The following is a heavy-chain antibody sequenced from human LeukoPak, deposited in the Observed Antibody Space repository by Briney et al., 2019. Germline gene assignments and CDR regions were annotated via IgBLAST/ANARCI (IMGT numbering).Heavy chain of an antibody. V-gene: IGHV4-31*03. Sequence: SETLSLTSTVSGGSISSGGYRWSWSRHHPGKGLEWIGYIYYSGSIYYNPSLKSRFTISIDTSKNQLSLKLSSVTAADTAVYYCAREWAHVFDIWGQGTIVTVSS. D-gene: IGHD1-26*01. CDR3: AREWAHVFDI. CDR1: GGSISSGGYR. J-gene: IGHJ3*02. CDR2: IYYSGSI.